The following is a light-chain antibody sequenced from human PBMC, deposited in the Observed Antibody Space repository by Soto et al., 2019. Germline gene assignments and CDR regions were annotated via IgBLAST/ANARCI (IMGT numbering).Light chain of an antibody. Sequence: QSVLTQPPSVSAAPGQKVTISCSGNSSNIGSNNVSWYQQPQGKAPKLLINENSQRPSGSPDRFSGSKSGTSATQGITGLHTGDEADNYCGTWDSSLIALFGTGTKLTVL. CDR1: SSNIGSNN. V-gene: IGLV1-51*02. CDR2: ENS. J-gene: IGLJ1*01. CDR3: GTWDSSLIAL.